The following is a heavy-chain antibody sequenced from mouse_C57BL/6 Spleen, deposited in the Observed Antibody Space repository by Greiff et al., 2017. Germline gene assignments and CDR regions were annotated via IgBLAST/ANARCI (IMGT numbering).Heavy chain of an antibody. V-gene: IGHV3-8*01. CDR2: ISYSGST. CDR3: ERSDYYGYDEGYYFDY. D-gene: IGHD2-2*01. CDR1: GYSITSDY. J-gene: IGHJ2*01. Sequence: EVKLLESGPGLAKPSQTLSLTCSVTGYSITSDYWNWIRKFPGNKLEYIGYISYSGSTYYNPSLKSRISITRDTSNNQYYLQLNSVTTEDTATYYCERSDYYGYDEGYYFDYWGQGTTLTVSS.